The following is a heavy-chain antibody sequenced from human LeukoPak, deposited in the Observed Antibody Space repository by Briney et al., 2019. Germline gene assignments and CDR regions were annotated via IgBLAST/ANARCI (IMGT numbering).Heavy chain of an antibody. CDR1: GFTVSSNS. J-gene: IGHJ3*02. CDR3: ARDSQTRSAFEI. CDR2: IYSDNT. D-gene: IGHD1-14*01. V-gene: IGHV3-53*01. Sequence: PGGSLRLSCTVSGFTVSSNSMSWVRQAPGKGLEWVSFIYSDNTHYSDSVKGRFTISRDNAKNSLSLQMNSLRAEDTAVYYCARDSQTRSAFEIWGQGTMVTVSS.